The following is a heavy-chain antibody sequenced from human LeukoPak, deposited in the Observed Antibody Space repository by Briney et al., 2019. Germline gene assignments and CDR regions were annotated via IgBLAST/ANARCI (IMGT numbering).Heavy chain of an antibody. J-gene: IGHJ4*02. V-gene: IGHV4-59*01. D-gene: IGHD2-21*01. Sequence: SETLSLTCAVSGGSFNNYFWSWIRQPPGKGLEWIGYIYYSRSTNYYPSLTSRVTISLDTSKNQFSLKLSSVSAADTAMYYCARGRGPGDLDYWGQGTPVTVSS. CDR1: GGSFNNYF. CDR2: IYYSRST. CDR3: ARGRGPGDLDY.